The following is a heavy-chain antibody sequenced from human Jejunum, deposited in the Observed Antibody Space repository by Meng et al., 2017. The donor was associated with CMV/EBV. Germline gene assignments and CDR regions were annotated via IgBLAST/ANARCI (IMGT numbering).Heavy chain of an antibody. CDR3: STLDSIFGVAVIGDY. J-gene: IGHJ4*02. CDR1: FAFNTAW. Sequence: FAFNTAWMSWVRQAPGKGLEWVGRIKSKTEGERTDCAAPVKDRFTISRDDLENTLYLQMNSLTTEDTGVYYCSTLDSIFGVAVIGDYWGQGALVTVSS. CDR2: IKSKTEGERT. V-gene: IGHV3-15*01. D-gene: IGHD3-3*01.